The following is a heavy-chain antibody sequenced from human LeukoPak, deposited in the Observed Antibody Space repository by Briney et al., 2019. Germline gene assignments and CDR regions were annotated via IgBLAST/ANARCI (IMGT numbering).Heavy chain of an antibody. CDR1: GGSISSYY. J-gene: IGHJ3*02. D-gene: IGHD4-17*01. V-gene: IGHV4-59*01. Sequence: PSETLSLTCTVSGGSISSYYWSWIRQPPGKGLEWIGDIYYSGSTNYNPSLKSRVTISVDTSKNQFSLKLSSVTAADTAVYYCARETPPTDFAFDIWGQGTMVTVSS. CDR2: IYYSGST. CDR3: ARETPPTDFAFDI.